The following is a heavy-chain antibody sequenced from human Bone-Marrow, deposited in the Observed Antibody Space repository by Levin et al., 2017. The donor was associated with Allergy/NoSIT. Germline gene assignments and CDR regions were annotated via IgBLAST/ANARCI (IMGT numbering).Heavy chain of an antibody. Sequence: GESLKISCAASGFTFSAYGMHWLRQAPGKGLEWVAVVSFDGSHEDYSDSVKGRFTISRDKTKNTLFLQMSSLRGEDTAVYYCAKEERGYGGFDDEAVFDNWGQGTVVTVSS. CDR2: VSFDGSHE. CDR1: GFTFSAYG. J-gene: IGHJ4*02. D-gene: IGHD5-12*01. V-gene: IGHV3-30*18. CDR3: AKEERGYGGFDDEAVFDN.